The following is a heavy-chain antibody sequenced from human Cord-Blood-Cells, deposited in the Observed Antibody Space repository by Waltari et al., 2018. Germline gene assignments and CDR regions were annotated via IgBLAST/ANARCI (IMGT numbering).Heavy chain of an antibody. CDR2: ISGSGSST. Sequence: EVQLLESGGGLVQPGGSLRLSCAASGFTFRRYAMSWVRQAPGKGLEWVSAISGSGSSTYYADSVKGRFTISRDKSKNTLYLQMNSLRAEDTAVYYCAKCQGLEYYFDYWGQGTLVTVSS. V-gene: IGHV3-23*01. J-gene: IGHJ4*02. CDR1: GFTFRRYA. CDR3: AKCQGLEYYFDY.